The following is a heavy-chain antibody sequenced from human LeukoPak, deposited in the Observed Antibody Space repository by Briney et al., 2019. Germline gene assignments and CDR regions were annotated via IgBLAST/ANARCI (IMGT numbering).Heavy chain of an antibody. CDR3: ARILGDNGYGSGFFDY. CDR1: GFTLSTSS. Sequence: GGSLRPSCAASGFTLSTSSMNWVRQAPGKGLEWVSAISTRDFINYADSVKGRFTVSRDHAKDSLYLQMNSLRAEDTAVYYCARILGDNGYGSGFFDYWGQGALVTVSS. D-gene: IGHD3-10*01. V-gene: IGHV3-21*01. CDR2: ISTRDFI. J-gene: IGHJ4*02.